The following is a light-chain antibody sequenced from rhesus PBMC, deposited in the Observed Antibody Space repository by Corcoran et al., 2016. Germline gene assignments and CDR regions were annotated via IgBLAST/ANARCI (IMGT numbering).Light chain of an antibody. V-gene: IGLV2-13*03. CDR3: CSYASGSTYI. CDR2: EVS. J-gene: IGLJ1*01. Sequence: QAAPTQSPSVSGSPGQSVTISCTGTSSDIGGYNRVSWYQQPPGKAPKLMIYEVSKRPSGVSDRFSGSNSGNTASLTISGLQSEDEADYYCCSYASGSTYIFGAGTRLTVL. CDR1: SSDIGGYNR.